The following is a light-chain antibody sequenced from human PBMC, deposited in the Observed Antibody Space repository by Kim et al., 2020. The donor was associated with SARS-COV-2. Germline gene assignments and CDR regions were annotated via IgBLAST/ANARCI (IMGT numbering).Light chain of an antibody. CDR3: QQYNDWLT. CDR1: QSVSTK. Sequence: EIVVAQSPAILSVSPGERATLSCRTSQSVSTKLAWYQQKPGQGPRLLIYDASTRDVGIPTRFSGSGSGTEFTLTISSLQSEDFALYYCQQYNDWLTFGQGTRLEIK. J-gene: IGKJ5*01. CDR2: DAS. V-gene: IGKV3-15*01.